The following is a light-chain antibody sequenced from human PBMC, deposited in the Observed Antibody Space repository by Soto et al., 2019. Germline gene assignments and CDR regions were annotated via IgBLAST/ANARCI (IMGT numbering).Light chain of an antibody. Sequence: DIQMTQSPSSLSASVGDRVTITCRASQGISNFLLWFQQKAGKAPKSLIYAASNLQSGVPSRFSGSGSGTDFTLIITSLQAEDFATYYCQQYSSYPGTFGQGTKVEIK. V-gene: IGKV1-16*01. J-gene: IGKJ1*01. CDR2: AAS. CDR3: QQYSSYPGT. CDR1: QGISNF.